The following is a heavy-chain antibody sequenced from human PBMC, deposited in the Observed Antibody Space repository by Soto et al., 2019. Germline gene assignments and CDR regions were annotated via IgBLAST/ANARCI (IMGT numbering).Heavy chain of an antibody. CDR3: ARDCHSSSLDDIINWFDL. Sequence: QVQLVQSGAEVKKPGASVKVSCKASGYTFTSYYMHWVRQAPGQGLEWMGIINPSGGSTSYAQKFQGRVTMTWDTSTSTVYMELSSLRSGDTAVYYCARDCHSSSLDDIINWFDLWGQGTLVTVSS. D-gene: IGHD6-6*01. CDR1: GYTFTSYY. V-gene: IGHV1-46*01. CDR2: INPSGGST. J-gene: IGHJ5*02.